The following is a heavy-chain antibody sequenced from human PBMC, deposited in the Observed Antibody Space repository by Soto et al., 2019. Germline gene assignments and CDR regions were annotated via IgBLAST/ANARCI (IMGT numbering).Heavy chain of an antibody. CDR3: ARDYYDFWSGYYHYYYGMDV. CDR1: GFTFSSYG. V-gene: IGHV3-33*01. D-gene: IGHD3-3*01. Sequence: GGSLRLSCAASGFTFSSYGMHWVRQAPGKGLEWVAVIWYDGSNKYYADSVKGRFTISRDNSKNTLYLQMNSLRAEDTALYYCARDYYDFWSGYYHYYYGMDVWGQGTTVTVSS. J-gene: IGHJ6*02. CDR2: IWYDGSNK.